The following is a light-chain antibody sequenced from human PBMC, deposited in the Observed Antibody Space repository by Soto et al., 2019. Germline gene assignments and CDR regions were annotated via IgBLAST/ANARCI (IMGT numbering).Light chain of an antibody. J-gene: IGKJ4*01. Sequence: EIVLTQSPATLSLSPGERATLSCRASQSVSSYLAWYQQKPGQAPRLLIYDATERATGIPARFTGSRSGTDFTLSISSLEPDDFAVYYCQQRSDRLSFGGGTVVEI. V-gene: IGKV3-11*01. CDR1: QSVSSY. CDR2: DAT. CDR3: QQRSDRLS.